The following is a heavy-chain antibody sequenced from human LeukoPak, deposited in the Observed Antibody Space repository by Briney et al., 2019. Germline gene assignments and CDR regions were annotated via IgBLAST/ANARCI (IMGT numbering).Heavy chain of an antibody. CDR1: GGSFSGYY. CDR3: ARDGPKNYFDY. V-gene: IGHV4-34*01. Sequence: SETLSLTCAVYGGSFSGYYWSCIRQPPGKGLEWIGEINHSGSTNYNPSLKSRVTISVDTSKNQFSLELSSVTAADTAVYYCARDGPKNYFDYWGLGTLVTVSS. CDR2: INHSGST. J-gene: IGHJ4*02.